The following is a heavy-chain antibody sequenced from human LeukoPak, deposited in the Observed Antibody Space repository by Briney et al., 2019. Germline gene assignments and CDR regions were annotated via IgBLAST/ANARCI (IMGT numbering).Heavy chain of an antibody. CDR2: IYTSGST. V-gene: IGHV4-61*02. CDR1: GGSISSGSYY. D-gene: IGHD3-22*01. CDR3: AREWYYYDSSGHYSDWFDP. J-gene: IGHJ5*02. Sequence: PSETLSLTCTVSGGSISSGSYYWSWIRQPAGKGLEWLGRIYTSGSTNYNPSLKSRVTISVDTSKNQFSLKLSSVTAAETAVYYCAREWYYYDSSGHYSDWFDPWGQGTLVTVSS.